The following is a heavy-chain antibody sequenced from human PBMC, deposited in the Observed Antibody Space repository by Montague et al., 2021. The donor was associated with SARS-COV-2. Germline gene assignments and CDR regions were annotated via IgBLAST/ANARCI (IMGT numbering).Heavy chain of an antibody. CDR1: GGSFSGYY. CDR2: INHSGST. V-gene: IGHV4-34*01. CDR3: ARNTEWLLWEDYYYGMDV. J-gene: IGHJ6*02. D-gene: IGHD5-12*01. Sequence: SETLSLTCAVYGGSFSGYYWSWIRQPPGKGLEWIGEINHSGSTTXTPSLRVRVTIPVDTSKNQFSLKLSSVTAADTAVYYCARNTEWLLWEDYYYGMDVWGQGTTVTVSS.